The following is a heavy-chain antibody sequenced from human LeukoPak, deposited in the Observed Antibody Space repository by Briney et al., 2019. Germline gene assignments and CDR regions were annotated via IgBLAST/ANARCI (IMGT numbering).Heavy chain of an antibody. CDR2: INWNGGST. V-gene: IGHV3-20*04. J-gene: IGHJ6*03. CDR3: ARGIAAAGPYYYMNV. CDR1: GFTFDDYG. D-gene: IGHD6-13*01. Sequence: PGGSLRLSCAASGFTFDDYGVSWVRQAPGKGLEWVSGINWNGGSTGYADSVKGRFTISRDNAKNSLYLQMNSLRAEDTALYYCARGIAAAGPYYYMNVWGKGTTVTVSS.